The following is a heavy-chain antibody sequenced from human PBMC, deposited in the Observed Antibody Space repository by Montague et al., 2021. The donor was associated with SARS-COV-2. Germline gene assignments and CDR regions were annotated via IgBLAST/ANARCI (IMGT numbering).Heavy chain of an antibody. V-gene: IGHV3-66*02. CDR2: IYSGGST. D-gene: IGHD3-10*01. CDR1: GFTVSSNH. CDR3: ARGGSWFGELFTSYYYYYYMDV. Sequence: SLRLSCAASGFTVSSNHMSWVRQAPGKGLEWVSVIYSGGSTYYADSVKGRFTISRDNSKNTLYLQMNSLRAEDTAVYYCARGGSWFGELFTSYYYYYYMDVWGKGPRSPSP. J-gene: IGHJ6*03.